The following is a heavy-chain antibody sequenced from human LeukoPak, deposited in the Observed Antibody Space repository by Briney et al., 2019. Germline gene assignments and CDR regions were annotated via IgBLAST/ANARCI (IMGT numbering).Heavy chain of an antibody. CDR1: GFTFSSYE. CDR3: ARGPYGDYNWFDP. J-gene: IGHJ5*02. Sequence: QAGGSLRLSCAASGFTFSSYEMSWVRQAPGKGLEWVSYISTSGITTNYADSVKGRFTISRDNAKNSLYLQMNSLRAEDTAVYYCARGPYGDYNWFDPWGQGTLVTVSS. V-gene: IGHV3-48*03. D-gene: IGHD4-17*01. CDR2: ISTSGITT.